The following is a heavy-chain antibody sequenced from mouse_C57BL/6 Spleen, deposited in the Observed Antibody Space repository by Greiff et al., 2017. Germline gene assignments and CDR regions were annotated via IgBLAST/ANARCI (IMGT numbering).Heavy chain of an antibody. D-gene: IGHD1-1*01. J-gene: IGHJ1*03. Sequence: QVQLQQPGAELVMPGASVKLSCKASGYTFTSYWMHWVKQRPGQGLEWIREIDPSDSYTNYNQKFKGKSTLTVDKSSSTAYMQLSSLTSEDSAVYYCARGYYGSPWYFDVWGTGTTVTVSS. V-gene: IGHV1-69*01. CDR3: ARGYYGSPWYFDV. CDR2: IDPSDSYT. CDR1: GYTFTSYW.